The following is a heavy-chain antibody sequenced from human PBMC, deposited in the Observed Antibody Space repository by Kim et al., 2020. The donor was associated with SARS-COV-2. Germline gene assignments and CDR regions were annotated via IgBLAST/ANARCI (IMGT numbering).Heavy chain of an antibody. CDR3: AKSIVVVITRLWFDP. J-gene: IGHJ5*02. CDR1: GFTFSSYA. CDR2: ISGSGGST. V-gene: IGHV3-23*01. D-gene: IGHD3-22*01. Sequence: GGSLRLSCAASGFTFSSYAMSWVRQAPGKGLEWVSAISGSGGSTYYADSVKGRFTISRDNSKNTLYLQMNSLRAEDTAVYYCAKSIVVVITRLWFDPWGQGTLVTVSS.